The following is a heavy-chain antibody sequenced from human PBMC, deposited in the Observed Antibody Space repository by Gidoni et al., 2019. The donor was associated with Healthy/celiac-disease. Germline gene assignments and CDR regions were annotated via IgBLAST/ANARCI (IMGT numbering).Heavy chain of an antibody. CDR1: AVTFRSYA. V-gene: IGHV1-69*06. CDR2: IIPIFGTA. D-gene: IGHD3-22*01. Sequence: QVPLVQSGAEVKKPGSSVKVPVKASAVTFRSYAIIWVRQAPPQGLEWMGGIIPIFGTANYAQKFQGRVTITADKSTSTAYMELSSLRSEDTAVYYCARVHDPMIDNNWFDPWGQGTLVTVSS. CDR3: ARVHDPMIDNNWFDP. J-gene: IGHJ5*02.